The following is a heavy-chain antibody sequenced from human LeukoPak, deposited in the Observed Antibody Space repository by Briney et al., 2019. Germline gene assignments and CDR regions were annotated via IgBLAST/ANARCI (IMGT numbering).Heavy chain of an antibody. J-gene: IGHJ5*02. V-gene: IGHV3-23*01. CDR3: AKDGFDCGDWFDP. CDR1: GFNFSSYA. Sequence: GGSLRLSCAASGFNFSSYAMSWVRQAPGKGLEWVSAISGSGGSTYYADSVKGRFTISRDNCKNTLYLQMNSLRADDTAVYYCAKDGFDCGDWFDPWGQGTLVTVSS. CDR2: ISGSGGST. D-gene: IGHD4-17*01.